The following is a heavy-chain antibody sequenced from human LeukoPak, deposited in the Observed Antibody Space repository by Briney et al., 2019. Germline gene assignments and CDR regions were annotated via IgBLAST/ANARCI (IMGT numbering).Heavy chain of an antibody. Sequence: SKTLSLTCTVSGGSISSSIYYWGWIRQPPGKGLEWIGSIYNSGSTYYNPSLKSRVTISVDTSKNQFSLKLSSVTAADTAVYYCAGSHGVDGVFDIWGQGTMATVSS. J-gene: IGHJ3*02. V-gene: IGHV4-39*01. CDR2: IYNSGST. D-gene: IGHD2-8*01. CDR1: GGSISSSIYY. CDR3: AGSHGVDGVFDI.